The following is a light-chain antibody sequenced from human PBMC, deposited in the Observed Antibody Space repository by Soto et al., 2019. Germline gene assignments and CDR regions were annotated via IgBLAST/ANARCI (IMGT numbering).Light chain of an antibody. CDR1: ISNIGNNY. Sequence: QSVLTQPSSVSGTPGQGVTISCSGSISNIGNNYVYWFQQLPGTAPKVLSNRNDQRPSGVPDRFSGSNSGTSASLAISGLRSKDEADYYCAAWDDTVRSYVFGTGTKLTVL. CDR3: AAWDDTVRSYV. V-gene: IGLV1-47*01. CDR2: RND. J-gene: IGLJ1*01.